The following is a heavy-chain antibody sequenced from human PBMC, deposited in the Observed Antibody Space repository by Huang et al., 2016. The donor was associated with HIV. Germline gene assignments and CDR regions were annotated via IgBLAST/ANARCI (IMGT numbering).Heavy chain of an antibody. Sequence: EVKLLESGGGLVQPGGSLRLSCAASGFTFRGYAMSWVRQAPGKVLEWGSSMGGSSGSTDYAASVKGRFTISRDNSKNTLSLQMNSLRAEDTAVYYCAITIRPYYYDTSGYFDYWGQGTLVTVSS. J-gene: IGHJ4*02. CDR1: GFTFRGYA. CDR2: MGGSSGST. D-gene: IGHD3-22*01. V-gene: IGHV3-23*01. CDR3: AITIRPYYYDTSGYFDY.